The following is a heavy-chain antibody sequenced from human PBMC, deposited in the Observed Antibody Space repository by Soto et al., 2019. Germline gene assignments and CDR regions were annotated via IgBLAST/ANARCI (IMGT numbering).Heavy chain of an antibody. D-gene: IGHD2-2*01. J-gene: IGHJ4*02. CDR2: IYYSGST. V-gene: IGHV4-59*08. Sequence: SETLSLTCTVSGGSISSYYWSWIRQPPGKGLEWIGYIYYSGSTNYNPSLKSRVTISVDTSKNQFSLKLSSVTAADTAVYYCASTDIVVVPAAMLYWGQGTLVTVSS. CDR3: ASTDIVVVPAAMLY. CDR1: GGSISSYY.